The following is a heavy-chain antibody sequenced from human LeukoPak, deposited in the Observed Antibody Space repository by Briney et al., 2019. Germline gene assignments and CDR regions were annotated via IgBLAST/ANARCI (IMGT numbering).Heavy chain of an antibody. CDR2: ISSSSSTI. Sequence: GGSLRLSCAASGFTFSSYSMNWVRQAPGKGLEWVSYISSSSSTIYYADSVKGRFTISRDNAKNSLYLQMNSLRAEDTAVYYCARVSEKWEHYFDYWGQGTLVTVSS. J-gene: IGHJ4*02. CDR1: GFTFSSYS. CDR3: ARVSEKWEHYFDY. V-gene: IGHV3-48*01. D-gene: IGHD1-26*01.